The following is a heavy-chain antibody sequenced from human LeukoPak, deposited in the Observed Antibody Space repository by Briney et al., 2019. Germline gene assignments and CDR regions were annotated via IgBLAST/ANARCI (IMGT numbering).Heavy chain of an antibody. Sequence: SETLSLTCTVSGGSVSSTTYYWSWIRQPPGKGLEWIASNNYSGSTYYNPSLKSRVTISVDTSESQFSLKLSSVTAADTAVYYCARYVVYGSGKYYFDYWGQGTLVTVSS. V-gene: IGHV4-39*01. CDR1: GGSVSSTTYY. CDR2: NNYSGST. CDR3: ARYVVYGSGKYYFDY. J-gene: IGHJ4*02. D-gene: IGHD3-10*01.